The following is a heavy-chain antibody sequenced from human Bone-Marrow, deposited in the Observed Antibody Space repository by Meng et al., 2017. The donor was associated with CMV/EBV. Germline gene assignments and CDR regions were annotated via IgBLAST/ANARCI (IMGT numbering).Heavy chain of an antibody. CDR1: GFTFDDYA. Sequence: GESLKISCAGSGFTFDDYAMHWVRQAPGKGLEWVSLISWDGGSTYYADSVKGRFTISSDNRKNSLYLQMNSLRAEDTALYYCAKDQYQPRHGYYYGMDVWGQGTTATVSS. CDR3: AKDQYQPRHGYYYGMDV. CDR2: ISWDGGST. D-gene: IGHD2-2*01. J-gene: IGHJ6*02. V-gene: IGHV3-43D*04.